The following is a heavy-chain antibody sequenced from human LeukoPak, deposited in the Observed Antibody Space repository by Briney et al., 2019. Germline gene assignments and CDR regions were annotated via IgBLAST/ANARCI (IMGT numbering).Heavy chain of an antibody. D-gene: IGHD3-22*01. CDR2: IRSKAYGGTT. V-gene: IGHV3-49*03. J-gene: IGHJ4*02. CDR3: TRVYDSSGYPFDY. Sequence: PGGSLRLSCTASGFTFGDYAMSWFRQAPGKGLEWAGFIRSKAYGGTTEYAASVKGRFTISRDDSKSIAYLQMNSLKTEDTAVYYCTRVYDSSGYPFDYWGQGTLVTVSS. CDR1: GFTFGDYA.